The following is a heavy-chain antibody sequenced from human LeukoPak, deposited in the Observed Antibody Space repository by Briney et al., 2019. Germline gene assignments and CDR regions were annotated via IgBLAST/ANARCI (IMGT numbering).Heavy chain of an antibody. D-gene: IGHD1-26*01. V-gene: IGHV4-31*03. CDR3: ARVLLVGANYYFDY. J-gene: IGHJ4*02. CDR1: GGSISSGGYY. Sequence: PSQTLSLTCTVSGGSISSGGYYWSWIRQHPGKGLEWIGYIYYSGSTYYNPSLKSRVTISVDTSKNQFSLKLSSVTAADAAVYYCARVLLVGANYYFDYWGQGTLVTVSS. CDR2: IYYSGST.